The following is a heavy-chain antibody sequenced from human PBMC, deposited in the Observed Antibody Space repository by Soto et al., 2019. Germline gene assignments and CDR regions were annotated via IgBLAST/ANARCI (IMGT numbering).Heavy chain of an antibody. CDR2: IYPGDSET. J-gene: IGHJ4*02. CDR3: ASPAYRYAYLPYTDY. Sequence: GESLKISCKGSGYNFPNHWIGWVRQMPRKGLEWMAIIYPGDSETRYSPSFQGQVTISVDKAISTAYLQWCSLRASDSAMYYCASPAYRYAYLPYTDYWGLGTRVT. CDR1: GYNFPNHW. V-gene: IGHV5-51*01. D-gene: IGHD3-16*01.